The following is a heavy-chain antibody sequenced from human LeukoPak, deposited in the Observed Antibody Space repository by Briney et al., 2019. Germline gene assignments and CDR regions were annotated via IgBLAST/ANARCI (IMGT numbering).Heavy chain of an antibody. Sequence: GGSLRLSCAASGFTFSGYTMHWIRQAPGKGLEWVSSISGSNSYIFYADSVKGRFTVSRDNAKNSLYLQMNSLRDEDTAVYYCARRFDSWGQGTLVTVSS. J-gene: IGHJ4*02. CDR2: ISGSNSYI. CDR3: ARRFDS. V-gene: IGHV3-21*01. CDR1: GFTFSGYT.